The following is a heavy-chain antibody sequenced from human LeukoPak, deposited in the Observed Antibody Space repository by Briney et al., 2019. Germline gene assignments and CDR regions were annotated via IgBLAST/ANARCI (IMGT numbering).Heavy chain of an antibody. CDR3: ARNEPDSSGYYYALDY. D-gene: IGHD3-22*01. J-gene: IGHJ4*02. Sequence: SETLSLTCAVYGGSFSGYYWSWIRQPPGKGLEWIGENNHSGSTNYNPSLKRRVTISVDTSKNQFSLKLSSVTAADTAVYYCARNEPDSSGYYYALDYWGQGTLVTVSS. CDR1: GGSFSGYY. V-gene: IGHV4-34*01. CDR2: NNHSGST.